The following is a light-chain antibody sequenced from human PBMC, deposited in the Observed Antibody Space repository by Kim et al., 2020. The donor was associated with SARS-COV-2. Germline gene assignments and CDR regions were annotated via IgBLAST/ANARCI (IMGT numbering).Light chain of an antibody. V-gene: IGLV6-57*02. CDR2: EDN. Sequence: KPVTISCTGSSGHIASNYVQWYQQRPASAPTTVIYEDNERPSGVPDRFSGSIDSSSNSASLTISGLKTEDEADYYCQSYDDSNRWVFGGGTQLTVL. J-gene: IGLJ3*02. CDR1: SGHIASNY. CDR3: QSYDDSNRWV.